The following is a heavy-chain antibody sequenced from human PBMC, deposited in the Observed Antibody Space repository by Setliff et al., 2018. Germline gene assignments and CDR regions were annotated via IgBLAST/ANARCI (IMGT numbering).Heavy chain of an antibody. J-gene: IGHJ5*02. V-gene: IGHV1-46*01. CDR3: ARARTGSPLAGNWFDP. D-gene: IGHD3-10*01. CDR2: INPSGGST. CDR1: GYTFTRYY. Sequence: ASVKVSCKASGYTFTRYYMHWVRQAPGQGLEWMGIINPSGGSTSYAQKFQGRVTMTRDTSTSTVYMELSSLRSEDTAVYYCARARTGSPLAGNWFDPWGQGTLVT.